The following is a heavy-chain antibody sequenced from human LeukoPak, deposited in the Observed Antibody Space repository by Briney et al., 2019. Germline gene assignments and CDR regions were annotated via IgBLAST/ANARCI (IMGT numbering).Heavy chain of an antibody. Sequence: ASVKVSCKASGYTFTSYGISRVRQAPGQGLEWMGWISAYNGNTNYAQKLQGRVTMTTDTSTSTAYMELRSLRSDDTAVYYCARFEDHEWELPYYFDYWGQGTLVTVSS. CDR3: ARFEDHEWELPYYFDY. J-gene: IGHJ4*02. CDR2: ISAYNGNT. CDR1: GYTFTSYG. D-gene: IGHD1-26*01. V-gene: IGHV1-18*04.